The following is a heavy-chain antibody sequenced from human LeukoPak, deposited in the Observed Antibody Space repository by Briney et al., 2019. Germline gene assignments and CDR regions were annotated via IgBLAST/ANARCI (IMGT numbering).Heavy chain of an antibody. V-gene: IGHV4-30-2*01. J-gene: IGHJ4*02. CDR3: ARAQYYDILTGSENYYFDY. CDR1: GGSISGGGYS. Sequence: SETLSLTCAVSGGSISGGGYSWSWIRQPPGKGLEWIGYIYHSGSTYYNPSLKSRVTISVDRSKNQFSLKLSSVTAADTAVYYCARAQYYDILTGSENYYFDYWGQGTLVTVSS. CDR2: IYHSGST. D-gene: IGHD3-9*01.